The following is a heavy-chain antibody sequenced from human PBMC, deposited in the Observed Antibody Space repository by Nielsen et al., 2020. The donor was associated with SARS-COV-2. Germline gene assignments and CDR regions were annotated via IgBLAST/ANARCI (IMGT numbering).Heavy chain of an antibody. CDR2: INAGNGHT. CDR3: ARGGLNGWDDY. J-gene: IGHJ4*02. D-gene: IGHD6-19*01. CDR1: GYRFTSYA. V-gene: IGHV1-3*01. Sequence: ASVMVSCKASGYRFTSYAIKWLRQAPGQGLEWMGWINAGNGHTKYLQQFQDRVNITRDTTASIAYMELSSLRSEDTAIYYCARGGLNGWDDYWGQGTLVTVSS.